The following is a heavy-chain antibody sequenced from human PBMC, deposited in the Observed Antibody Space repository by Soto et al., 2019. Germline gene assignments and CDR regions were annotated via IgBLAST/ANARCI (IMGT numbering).Heavy chain of an antibody. CDR1: GYTFTSYD. CDR2: MNPNSGNT. D-gene: IGHD4-17*01. V-gene: IGHV1-8*01. Sequence: ASVKVSCKASGYTFTSYDINWVRQDTGQGLEWMGWMNPNSGNTGYAQKFQGRVTMTRNTSISTAYMELSSLRSEDTAVYYCASTTVTQVTDYMDVWGKGTTVTVSS. CDR3: ASTTVTQVTDYMDV. J-gene: IGHJ6*03.